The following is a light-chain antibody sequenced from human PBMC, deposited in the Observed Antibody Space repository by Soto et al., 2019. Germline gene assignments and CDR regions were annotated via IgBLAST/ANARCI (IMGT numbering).Light chain of an antibody. V-gene: IGKV1-5*03. Sequence: DIQMTQSPSTLSASVGDRVTITCRASQSISSWLAWYQQKSGKAPKLLIYKASSLESGVPSRFSGSGSGTEFTLTISSLQPDDFATYYCQQYNSYGTFGQGTKVEIK. CDR1: QSISSW. CDR3: QQYNSYGT. J-gene: IGKJ1*01. CDR2: KAS.